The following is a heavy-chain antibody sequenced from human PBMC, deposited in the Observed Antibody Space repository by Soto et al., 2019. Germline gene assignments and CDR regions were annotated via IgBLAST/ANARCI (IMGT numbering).Heavy chain of an antibody. CDR2: VNHSGEA. J-gene: IGHJ4*02. D-gene: IGHD3-3*01. CDR3: ARSSPRVVSPWDY. CDR1: GGSFRNYY. Sequence: SETLSLTCGVYGGSFRNYYWIWVRQPPGKGLEWIGEVNHSGEATYNPSLQSRVTISVDTSNNHFSLKLSSVTAADTAMYYCARSSPRVVSPWDYWGQGTLVTVSS. V-gene: IGHV4-34*01.